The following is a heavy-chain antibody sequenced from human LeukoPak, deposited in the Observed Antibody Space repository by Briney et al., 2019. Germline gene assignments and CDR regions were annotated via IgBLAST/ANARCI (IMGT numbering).Heavy chain of an antibody. CDR2: ITGSGDSA. V-gene: IGHV3-23*01. CDR1: GFTFSSYA. Sequence: GGSLRLSCAASGFTFSSYAMSWVRQAPGKGLEWVSTITGSGDSADYADSVKGRFTISRDNAKNTLYLQVNSLRVEDTAVYYCARRTSYHFPYWGQGTLVTVSS. J-gene: IGHJ4*02. CDR3: ARRTSYHFPY.